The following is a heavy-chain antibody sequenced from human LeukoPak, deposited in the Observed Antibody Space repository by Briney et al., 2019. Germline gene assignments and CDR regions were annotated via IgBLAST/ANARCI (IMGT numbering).Heavy chain of an antibody. CDR3: ARDGPRSGYDLGHFDN. Sequence: PSETLSLTCTVSGGSISNYFWSWVRQPAGKGLEWIGRIDSTGRSDYNPSLKSRITMSVDTSKNQFSLKLSSVTAADTAVYYCARDGPRSGYDLGHFDNLGQGTLVTASS. D-gene: IGHD5-12*01. CDR2: IDSTGRS. V-gene: IGHV4-4*07. CDR1: GGSISNYF. J-gene: IGHJ4*02.